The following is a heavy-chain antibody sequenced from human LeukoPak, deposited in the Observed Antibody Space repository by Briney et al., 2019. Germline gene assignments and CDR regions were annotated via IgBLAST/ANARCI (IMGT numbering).Heavy chain of an antibody. J-gene: IGHJ3*02. Sequence: PSEALSLTCTVSGGSISGYYWSWIRQPAGKGLEWIGRIYTSGSTNYNPSLKSRVTMSVDTSKNQFSLKLSSVTAADTAVYYCARSPPTYGDYAFDIWGQGTMVTVSS. D-gene: IGHD4-17*01. CDR3: ARSPPTYGDYAFDI. V-gene: IGHV4-4*07. CDR2: IYTSGST. CDR1: GGSISGYY.